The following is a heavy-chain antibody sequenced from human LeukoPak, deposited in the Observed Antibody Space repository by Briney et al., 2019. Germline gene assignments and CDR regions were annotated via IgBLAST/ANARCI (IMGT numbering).Heavy chain of an antibody. CDR1: GGSISTSNYY. V-gene: IGHV3-23*01. D-gene: IGHD4-11*01. CDR2: LSGSGGNT. CDR3: AKDWGVEGDSKRGFDY. J-gene: IGHJ4*02. Sequence: ETLSLTCTVSGGSISTSNYYWGWIRQPPGKGLEWVSVLSGSGGNTFYVDSVKGRFTISRDNSKNTLYLQMNSLRAEDTAVYYCAKDWGVEGDSKRGFDYWGQGTLVTVSS.